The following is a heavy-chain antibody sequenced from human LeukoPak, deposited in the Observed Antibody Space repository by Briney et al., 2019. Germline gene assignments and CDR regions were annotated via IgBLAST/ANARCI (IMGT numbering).Heavy chain of an antibody. CDR3: IKDTIFTVDSFDY. CDR2: IKYDGSRT. D-gene: IGHD3-3*01. V-gene: IGHV3-30*02. Sequence: GGSLRLSCAVSGMTFERHGMHWVRQPPGKGLEWLAFIKYDGSRTDYEDSVKGRFTVSRDNSKNTLYLEMNSLRAEDTAVYYCIKDTIFTVDSFDYWGQGTLVTVSS. CDR1: GMTFERHG. J-gene: IGHJ4*02.